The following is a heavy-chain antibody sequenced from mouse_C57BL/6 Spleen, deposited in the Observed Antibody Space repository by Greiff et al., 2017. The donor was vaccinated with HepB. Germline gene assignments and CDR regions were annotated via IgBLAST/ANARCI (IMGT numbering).Heavy chain of an antibody. V-gene: IGHV1-61*01. CDR1: GYTFTSYW. Sequence: QVQLKQPGAELVRPGSSVKLSCKASGYTFTSYWMDWVKQRPGQGLEWIGNIYPSDSETHYNQKFKDKATLTVDKSSSTAYMQLSSLTSEDSAVYYCAREGYSSYFDYWGQGTTLTVSS. D-gene: IGHD3-1*01. CDR2: IYPSDSET. J-gene: IGHJ2*01. CDR3: AREGYSSYFDY.